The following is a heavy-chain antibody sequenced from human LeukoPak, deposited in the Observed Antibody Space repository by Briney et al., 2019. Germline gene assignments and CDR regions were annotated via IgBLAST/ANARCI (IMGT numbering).Heavy chain of an antibody. Sequence: PSETLSLTCSVSGDSISYFYWSWIRQAAGKALEWIGRTSSSGNTDYNASLKSRVTMSVDTSKNQFSLKLSSVTAADTAVYYCARSMTTVTTNGWFDPWGQGTLVTVSS. CDR2: TSSSGNT. J-gene: IGHJ5*02. CDR3: ARSMTTVTTNGWFDP. D-gene: IGHD4-17*01. V-gene: IGHV4-4*07. CDR1: GDSISYFY.